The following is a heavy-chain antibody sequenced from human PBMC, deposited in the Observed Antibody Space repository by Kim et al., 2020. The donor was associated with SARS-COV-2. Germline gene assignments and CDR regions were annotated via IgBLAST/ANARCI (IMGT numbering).Heavy chain of an antibody. CDR1: GFTFTSSA. CDR3: AAYPHYDILTGHYYYYGMDV. J-gene: IGHJ6*02. V-gene: IGHV1-58*02. D-gene: IGHD3-9*01. CDR2: IVVGSGNT. Sequence: SVKVSCKASGFTFTSSAMQWVRQARGQRLEWIGWIVVGSGNTNYAQKFQERVTITRDMSTSTAYMELSSLRSEDTAVYYCAAYPHYDILTGHYYYYGMDVWGQGTTVTVSS.